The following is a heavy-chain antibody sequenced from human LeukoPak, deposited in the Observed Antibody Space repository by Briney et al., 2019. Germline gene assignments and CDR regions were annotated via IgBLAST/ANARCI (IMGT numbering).Heavy chain of an antibody. Sequence: GGSLRLSCAASGFTFNDYGMSWVRQAPGKGLEWVANIKQDGSEKYYVDSVKGRFTISRDNAKNSLYLQMNSLRAEDTAVYYCARALYDFWSGYSFDYWGQGTLVTVSS. J-gene: IGHJ4*02. CDR1: GFTFNDYG. D-gene: IGHD3-3*01. CDR3: ARALYDFWSGYSFDY. CDR2: IKQDGSEK. V-gene: IGHV3-7*01.